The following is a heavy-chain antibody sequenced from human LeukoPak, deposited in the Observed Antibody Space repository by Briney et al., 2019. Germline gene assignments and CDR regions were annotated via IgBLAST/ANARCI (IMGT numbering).Heavy chain of an antibody. CDR2: IYHSGST. V-gene: IGHV4-38-2*02. D-gene: IGHD2-15*01. CDR1: GYSISSGCY. J-gene: IGHJ6*03. Sequence: SETLSLTCIVSGYSISSGCYWGWIRQPPGKGLEWIGCIYHSGSTHYNPSLKSRVTISVDTSKNQFSLKLSSVAAADTAVYYYAREWWGPMTRGYYYMDVWGKGTTVTISS. CDR3: AREWWGPMTRGYYYMDV.